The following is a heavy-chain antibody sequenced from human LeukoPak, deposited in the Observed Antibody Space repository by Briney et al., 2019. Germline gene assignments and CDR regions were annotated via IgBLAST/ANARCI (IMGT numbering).Heavy chain of an antibody. CDR1: GYTFTSYA. CDR2: INAGNGNT. J-gene: IGHJ4*02. D-gene: IGHD5-12*01. CDR3: ARVLSGYEIYYFDY. Sequence: ASVKVSCKASGYTFTSYAMHWVRQAPGQRLEWMGWINAGNGNTKYSQKFQGRVTITRDTSASTAYMELSSLRSEDTAVYYCARVLSGYEIYYFDYWGQGTLVTVSS. V-gene: IGHV1-3*01.